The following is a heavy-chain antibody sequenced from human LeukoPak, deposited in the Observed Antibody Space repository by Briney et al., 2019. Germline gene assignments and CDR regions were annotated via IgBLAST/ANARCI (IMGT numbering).Heavy chain of an antibody. CDR3: ARGEYYYDSSGLNSYYYYYYGMDV. CDR2: ISYDGSNK. D-gene: IGHD3-22*01. CDR1: GFTFSSYA. Sequence: GRSLRLSCAASGFTFSSYAMHWVRQAPGKGLEWVAVISYDGSNKYYADSVKGRFTISRDNSKNTLYLQMNSLRAEDTAVYYCARGEYYYDSSGLNSYYYYYYGMDVWGQGTTVTVSS. V-gene: IGHV3-30-3*01. J-gene: IGHJ6*02.